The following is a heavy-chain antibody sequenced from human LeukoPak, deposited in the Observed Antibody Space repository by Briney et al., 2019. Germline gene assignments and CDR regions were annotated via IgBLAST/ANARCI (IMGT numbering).Heavy chain of an antibody. Sequence: SETLSLTCTVSGGSISSGGYYWSWIRQPPGKGLEWIGYIYYSGSTNYNPSLKSRLTISIDTSKNQISLKLTSVTAADTAVYYCAREGAFDFWGQGTMVTVSS. V-gene: IGHV4-61*08. CDR1: GGSISSGGYY. CDR3: AREGAFDF. CDR2: IYYSGST. J-gene: IGHJ3*01.